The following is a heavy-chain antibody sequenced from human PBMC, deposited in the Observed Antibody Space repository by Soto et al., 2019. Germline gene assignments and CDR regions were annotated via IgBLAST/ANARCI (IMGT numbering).Heavy chain of an antibody. CDR2: IYYSGST. Sequence: QLQLQESGPGLVKPSETLSLTCTVSGGSISSSSYYWGWIRQPPGKGLEWIGSIYYSGSTYYNPSLTSRVTISVDTSKNQFSLKLSSVTAADTAVYYCARHRIAAAFSGIGYWGQGTLVTVSS. CDR1: GGSISSSSYY. D-gene: IGHD6-13*01. V-gene: IGHV4-39*01. CDR3: ARHRIAAAFSGIGY. J-gene: IGHJ4*02.